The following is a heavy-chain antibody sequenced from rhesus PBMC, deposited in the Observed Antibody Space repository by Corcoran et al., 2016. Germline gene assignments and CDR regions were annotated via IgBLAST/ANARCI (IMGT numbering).Heavy chain of an antibody. CDR3: ASGLNYGAPNYGLDS. D-gene: IGHD1-26*01. Sequence: QVQLQESGPGLVKPSETLSLTCAVSGSSIIRCFGWPWIRQPPGTGLEWIGYVGGYYNPYLNIRVTSSKDTSKNQFSLKLTAVTAADTAVYYCASGLNYGAPNYGLDSWGQGVVVTVSS. CDR1: GSSIIRCFG. V-gene: IGHV4-127*01. J-gene: IGHJ6*01. CDR2: VGG.